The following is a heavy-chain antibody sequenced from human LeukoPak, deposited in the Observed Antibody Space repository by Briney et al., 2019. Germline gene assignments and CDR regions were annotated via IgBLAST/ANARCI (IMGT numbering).Heavy chain of an antibody. CDR1: GDSISSNY. J-gene: IGHJ5*02. D-gene: IGHD3-22*01. CDR3: ARGVYDTRGYSTPSDP. Sequence: PSETLSLTCTVSGDSISSNYWNWIRQPPGKGLEWIGYIYYSGSTNYNPSLKSRATLSVDMSKNQLSLNLNSVTAADTAVYYCARGVYDTRGYSTPSDPWGQGTLVTVSS. CDR2: IYYSGST. V-gene: IGHV4-59*12.